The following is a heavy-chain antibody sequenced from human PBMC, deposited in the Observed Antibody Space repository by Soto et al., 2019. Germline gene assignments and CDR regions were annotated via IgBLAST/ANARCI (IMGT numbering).Heavy chain of an antibody. CDR1: GYTFTSYA. CDR3: ARDWGSGWYYYYYGMDV. CDR2: INAGNGNT. D-gene: IGHD6-19*01. V-gene: IGHV1-3*01. Sequence: EASVKVSCKASGYTFTSYAMHWVRQAPGQRLEWMGWINAGNGNTKYSQKFQGRVAITRDTSASTAYMELSSLRSEDTAVYYCARDWGSGWYYYYYGMDVWGQGTTVTVSS. J-gene: IGHJ6*02.